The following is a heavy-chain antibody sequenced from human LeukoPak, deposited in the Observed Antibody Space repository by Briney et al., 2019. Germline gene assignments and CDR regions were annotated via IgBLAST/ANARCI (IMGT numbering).Heavy chain of an antibody. CDR1: GYSFTTYW. V-gene: IGHV5-51*01. J-gene: IGHJ4*02. Sequence: GESLQISCKGSGYSFTTYWIGWVRQMPGKGLEWMGIIYPGDSDTRYSPSFQGQVTISADKSISTAYLQWSSLKASDTAMYYCARFALSSSLDYWGQGTLVTVSP. CDR3: ARFALSSSLDY. D-gene: IGHD6-13*01. CDR2: IYPGDSDT.